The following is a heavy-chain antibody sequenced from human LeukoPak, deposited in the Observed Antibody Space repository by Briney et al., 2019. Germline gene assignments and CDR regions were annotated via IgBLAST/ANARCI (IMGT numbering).Heavy chain of an antibody. CDR1: GFTFSTDS. CDR3: ARYFNSNGYSSLRGDY. V-gene: IGHV3-7*01. CDR2: IIYDGSKT. Sequence: PGGSLRLSCAASGFTFSTDSMMWVRQAPGKGLEWVSSIIYDGSKTYYVDSVKGRFTVSRDNTKNSLYLQMNDLRAEDPAVYYCARYFNSNGYSSLRGDYWGQGTLVTVSS. J-gene: IGHJ4*02. D-gene: IGHD3-22*01.